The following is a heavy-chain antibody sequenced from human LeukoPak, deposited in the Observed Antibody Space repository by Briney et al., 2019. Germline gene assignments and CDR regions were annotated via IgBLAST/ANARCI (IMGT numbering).Heavy chain of an antibody. V-gene: IGHV1-69*13. J-gene: IGHJ3*02. D-gene: IGHD3-3*01. CDR2: IIPNFSTA. CDR3: ARGITILGVVLISAFDI. Sequence: ASVKLSCKASGGTFSSYAISWVRQAPGQGLEWMGGIIPNFSTANYAQKFQDRVTITADESTSNAYMVLRSLRSEDTAVYYWARGITILGVVLISAFDIWGQGTMLTVS. CDR1: GGTFSSYA.